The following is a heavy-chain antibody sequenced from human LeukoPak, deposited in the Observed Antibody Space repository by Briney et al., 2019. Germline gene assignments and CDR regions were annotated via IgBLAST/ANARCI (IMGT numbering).Heavy chain of an antibody. CDR3: ARHAPAAGFDY. D-gene: IGHD6-13*01. CDR1: GGSISSSSYY. Sequence: SETLSLTCTVSGGSISSSSYYWGWSRQPPGKGLEWIGSIYYSGSTYYNPSLKSRVTISVDTSKNQFSLKLSSVTAAGTAVYYCARHAPAAGFDYWGQGTLVTVSS. J-gene: IGHJ4*02. V-gene: IGHV4-39*01. CDR2: IYYSGST.